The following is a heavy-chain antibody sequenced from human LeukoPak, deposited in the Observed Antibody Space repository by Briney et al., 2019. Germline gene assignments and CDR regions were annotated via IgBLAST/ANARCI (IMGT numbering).Heavy chain of an antibody. V-gene: IGHV1-46*01. Sequence: ASVKVSCKASGYTFTSNYIHWVRQAPGQGLEWMGMIYPRDGSTSYAQKFQGRVTMTTDTSTSTAYMELRSLRSDDTAVYYCARTNYYDSSGSPYNWFDPWGQGTLVTVSS. CDR3: ARTNYYDSSGSPYNWFDP. J-gene: IGHJ5*02. CDR1: GYTFTSNY. CDR2: IYPRDGST. D-gene: IGHD3-22*01.